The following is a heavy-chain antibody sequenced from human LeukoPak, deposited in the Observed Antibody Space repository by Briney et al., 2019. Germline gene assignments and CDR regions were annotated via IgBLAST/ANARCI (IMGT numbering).Heavy chain of an antibody. Sequence: GSLRLSCAASGFTFSSYGMHWVRQAPGKGLEWVAVIWYDGSNKYYADSVKGRFTISRDNSKNTLYLQMNSLRAEDTAVYYCAKPGIAVAGDDDAFDIWGQGTMVTVSS. CDR1: GFTFSSYG. J-gene: IGHJ3*02. V-gene: IGHV3-33*06. D-gene: IGHD6-19*01. CDR3: AKPGIAVAGDDDAFDI. CDR2: IWYDGSNK.